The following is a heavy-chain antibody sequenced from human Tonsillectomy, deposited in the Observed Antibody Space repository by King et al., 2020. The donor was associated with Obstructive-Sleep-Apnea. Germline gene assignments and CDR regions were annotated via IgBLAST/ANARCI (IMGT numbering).Heavy chain of an antibody. J-gene: IGHJ4*02. D-gene: IGHD6-19*01. CDR1: GASIGSGGHY. CDR2: IHHSGTT. V-gene: IGHV4-31*03. Sequence: QLQESGPGLVKPSQTLSLTCTVSGASIGSGGHYWSWIRQHPGKGLECFGYIHHSGTTYYNPSLKSRLAISVDTSKNQFSLKLISVTAADTAVYYCARFEIAVAGFDYXGQGTLVTVSS. CDR3: ARFEIAVAGFDY.